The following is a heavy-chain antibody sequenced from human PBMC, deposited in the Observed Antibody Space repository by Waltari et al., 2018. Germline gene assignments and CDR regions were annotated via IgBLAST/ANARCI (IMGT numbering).Heavy chain of an antibody. Sequence: EVQLVESGGGLVQPGGSLRLSCAASGFTFSSYAMSWFRPAPGKGLEWVSAISGSGGSTYYADSVKGRFTISRDNSKNTLYLQMNSLRAEDTAVYYCAKGFDSSGYLFDDYWGQGTLVTVSS. CDR2: ISGSGGST. CDR1: GFTFSSYA. CDR3: AKGFDSSGYLFDDY. V-gene: IGHV3-23*04. J-gene: IGHJ4*02. D-gene: IGHD3-22*01.